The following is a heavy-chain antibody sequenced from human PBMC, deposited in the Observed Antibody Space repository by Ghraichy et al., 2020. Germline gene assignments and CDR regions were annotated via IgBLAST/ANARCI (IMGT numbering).Heavy chain of an antibody. Sequence: SLNISCVASGFTFSTSWMSWVRQAPGKGLEWVANINQDGSDKYYVASVRGRFTISRDNAKNSLYLQMNSLRAEDTAVYYCARDPYHGSLDYWGQGTLVTVSS. CDR3: ARDPYHGSLDY. CDR1: GFTFSTSW. D-gene: IGHD2-2*01. V-gene: IGHV3-7*03. J-gene: IGHJ4*02. CDR2: INQDGSDK.